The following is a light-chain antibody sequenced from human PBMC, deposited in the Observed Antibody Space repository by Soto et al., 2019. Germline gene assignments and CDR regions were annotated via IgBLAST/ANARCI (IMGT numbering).Light chain of an antibody. J-gene: IGLJ1*01. CDR2: YDN. Sequence: QSVLTQPTSASGTPGQRVTISCSGSNSNIGSNTVNWYQQLPGTAPKLLIYYDNLRPSGVPDRISGSKSGTSASLAISGLQSDDEADYYCAAWDDRMNGRVFGTGTKLTVL. CDR3: AAWDDRMNGRV. CDR1: NSNIGSNT. V-gene: IGLV1-44*01.